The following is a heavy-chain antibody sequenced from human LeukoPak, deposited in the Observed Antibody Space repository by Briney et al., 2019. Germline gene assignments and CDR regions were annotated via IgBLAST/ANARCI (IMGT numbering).Heavy chain of an antibody. CDR2: IKQDGSER. V-gene: IGHV3-7*01. Sequence: GGSLRLSCAASGFTFSGFSMSWVRQSPTKGLEWVANIKQDGSERYYVDSVKGRFTISRDNAKNSLSLQMNDLRVEDTAVYYCARAGSHWHYVYWGQGTVVTVSS. CDR3: ARAGSHWHYVY. J-gene: IGHJ4*02. D-gene: IGHD3-10*01. CDR1: GFTFSGFS.